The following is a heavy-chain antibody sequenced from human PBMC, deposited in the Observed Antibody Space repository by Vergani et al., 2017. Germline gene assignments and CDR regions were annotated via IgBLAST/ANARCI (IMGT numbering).Heavy chain of an antibody. D-gene: IGHD4-11*01. Sequence: QVQLVQSGAEVKKPGASVKVSCKVSGYTLTELSMHWVRQAPGKGLEWMGGFDPEDGETIYAQKFQGRVTITADKSTSTAYMELSSLRSEDTAVYYCARDTRYSKDYYYYYYMDVWGKGTTVTVSS. CDR1: GYTLTELS. CDR3: ARDTRYSKDYYYYYYMDV. CDR2: FDPEDGET. J-gene: IGHJ6*03. V-gene: IGHV1-24*01.